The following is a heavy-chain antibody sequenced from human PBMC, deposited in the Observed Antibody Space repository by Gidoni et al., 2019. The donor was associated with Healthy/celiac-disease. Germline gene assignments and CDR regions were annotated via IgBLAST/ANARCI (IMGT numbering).Heavy chain of an antibody. CDR3: ARYGSGSYIGGHNWFDP. Sequence: GSSVKVSCKASGGTFSSYAISWVRQAPGQGLEWMGGIIPIFGTANYAQKFQGRVTITADKSTSTAYMELSSLRSEDTAVYYCARYGSGSYIGGHNWFDPWGQGTLVTVSS. CDR2: IIPIFGTA. J-gene: IGHJ5*02. CDR1: GGTFSSYA. D-gene: IGHD3-10*01. V-gene: IGHV1-69*06.